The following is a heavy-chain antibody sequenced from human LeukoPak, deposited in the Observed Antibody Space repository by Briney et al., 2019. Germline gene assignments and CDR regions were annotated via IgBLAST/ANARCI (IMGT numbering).Heavy chain of an antibody. CDR2: IHYSGGT. CDR3: ARVLKSGPYYYFDT. CDR1: GGSISNYY. D-gene: IGHD3-10*01. J-gene: IGHJ5*02. Sequence: SETLSLTCSVSGGSISNYYWSWIRQPPGKELEWIGYIHYSGGTNYKPSLKSRVTISVDTSKSQFSLKLNSVSVADTAVYYCARVLKSGPYYYFDTWGQGTLVTVSS. V-gene: IGHV4-59*01.